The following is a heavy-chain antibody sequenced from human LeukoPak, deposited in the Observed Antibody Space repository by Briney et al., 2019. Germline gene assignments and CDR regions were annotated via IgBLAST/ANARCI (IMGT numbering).Heavy chain of an antibody. J-gene: IGHJ3*02. CDR3: ARVGLGGYNDAFDI. CDR2: IYTSGST. CDR1: GGSISRYY. V-gene: IGHV4-4*07. Sequence: SETLSLTCTVSGGSISRYYWSWIRQPAGKGLEWIGRIYTSGSTNYNPSLKSRVTMSVDTSKNQFSLKLSSVTAADTAVYYCARVGLGGYNDAFDIRGQGTMVTVSS. D-gene: IGHD3-22*01.